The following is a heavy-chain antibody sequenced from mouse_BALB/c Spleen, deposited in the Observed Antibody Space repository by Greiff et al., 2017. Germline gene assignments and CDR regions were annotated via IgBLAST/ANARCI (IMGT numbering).Heavy chain of an antibody. Sequence: EVKVEESGPGLVKPSQSLSLTCTVTGYSITSDYAWNWIRQFPGNKLEWMGYISYSGSTSYNPSLKSRISITRDTSKNQFFLQLNSVTTEDTATYYCARRALITTVVATDYYAMDYWGQGTSVTVSS. CDR2: ISYSGST. V-gene: IGHV3-2*02. J-gene: IGHJ4*01. CDR3: ARRALITTVVATDYYAMDY. D-gene: IGHD1-1*01. CDR1: GYSITSDYA.